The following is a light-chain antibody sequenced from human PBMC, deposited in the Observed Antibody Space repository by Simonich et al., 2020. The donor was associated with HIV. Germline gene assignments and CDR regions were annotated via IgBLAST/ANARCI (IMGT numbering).Light chain of an antibody. J-gene: IGKJ2*01. Sequence: DIVMTQSPLSLPVTPGEPASISCRSSQSLLHSNGYNYLYWYLQKPGHSPHLLIYLGSNRASGVPDKISGSGSGTDFTLKISRVEAEDVGVYYCMQALQTPITFGQGTKLEIK. CDR2: LGS. CDR1: QSLLHSNGYNY. V-gene: IGKV2-28*01. CDR3: MQALQTPIT.